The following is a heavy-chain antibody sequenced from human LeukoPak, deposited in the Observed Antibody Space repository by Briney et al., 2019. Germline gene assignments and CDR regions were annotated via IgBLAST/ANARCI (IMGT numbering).Heavy chain of an antibody. CDR2: INTNTGNP. V-gene: IGHV7-4-1*02. CDR3: ARGSIAARISPFDY. J-gene: IGHJ4*02. CDR1: GYTFTSYA. Sequence: GASVKVSCKASGYTFTSYAMNWVRQAPGQGLEWMGWINTNTGNPTYAQGFTGRFVFSLDTSVSTAYLQISSLKAEDTAVYYCARGSIAARISPFDYWGQGTLVTVSS. D-gene: IGHD6-6*01.